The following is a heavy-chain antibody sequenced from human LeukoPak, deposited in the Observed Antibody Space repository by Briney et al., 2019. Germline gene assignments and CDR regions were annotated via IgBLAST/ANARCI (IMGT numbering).Heavy chain of an antibody. J-gene: IGHJ4*02. CDR1: GGSFSSSY. Sequence: SETLSLTCAVFGGSFSSSYWGWIRQPPGKGLEWIGSIYYSGSTYYNPSLRSRVTMSVDTSKNQFSLKLSSVTAADTAVYYCARHRTQYYFDYWGQGTLVTVSS. D-gene: IGHD1/OR15-1a*01. V-gene: IGHV4-39*01. CDR3: ARHRTQYYFDY. CDR2: IYYSGST.